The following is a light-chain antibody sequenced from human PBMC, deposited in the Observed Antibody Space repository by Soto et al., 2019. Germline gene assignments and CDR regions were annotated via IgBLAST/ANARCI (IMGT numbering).Light chain of an antibody. CDR3: QQYGSTPHA. CDR1: QSVRNNY. Sequence: EIVLTQSPDTLSLSPGEKATLSCRASQSVRNNYLAWYQQKPGQAPRFLIYDASSRATGIPDRFSGSGSGTDFTLTISRLEPEDFAVYSCQQYGSTPHAFGGGTKVDIK. V-gene: IGKV3-20*01. CDR2: DAS. J-gene: IGKJ4*01.